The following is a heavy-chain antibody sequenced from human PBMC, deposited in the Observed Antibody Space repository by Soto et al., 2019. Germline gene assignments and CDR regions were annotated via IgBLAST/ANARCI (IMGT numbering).Heavy chain of an antibody. J-gene: IGHJ3*02. V-gene: IGHV1-2*04. Sequence: QVQLVQSGAEVKKPGASVKVSCKASGYTFTGYYMHWVRQAPGQGLEWMGWINPNSGGTNYAQKLLVWVPMTRDTSISTAYMELSRLRSDDTAVYYCATRIAVAGTGEKGAFDIWGQGTMVTVSS. CDR3: ATRIAVAGTGEKGAFDI. D-gene: IGHD6-19*01. CDR1: GYTFTGYY. CDR2: INPNSGGT.